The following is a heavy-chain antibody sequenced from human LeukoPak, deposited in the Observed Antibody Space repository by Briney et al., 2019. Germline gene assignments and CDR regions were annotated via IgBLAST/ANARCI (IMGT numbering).Heavy chain of an antibody. J-gene: IGHJ5*02. D-gene: IGHD2-2*01. V-gene: IGHV4-31*03. CDR1: GGSISSGGYY. CDR3: ARVYCTSSSCFARHWFDP. Sequence: KPSQTLSLTCTVSGGSISSGGYYWSWIRQHPGKGLEWIGYIYYSGNTYYNPSLKSRVTISVDTSKNQFSLKLSSVTAADTAVYYCARVYCTSSSCFARHWFDPRGQGTLVTVSS. CDR2: IYYSGNT.